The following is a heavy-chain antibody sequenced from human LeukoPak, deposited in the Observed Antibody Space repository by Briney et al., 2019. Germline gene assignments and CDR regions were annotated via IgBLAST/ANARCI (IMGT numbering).Heavy chain of an antibody. D-gene: IGHD3-9*01. Sequence: SETLSLTCAVYGVSFSGYYWSWIRHPPGKGLEWIVEINHSGSTNYNPSLKSRVTISVATSKNQFSLKLSSVTAADTAVYYCARGLEGGYDILTGYHYFDYWGQGTLVTVSS. CDR1: GVSFSGYY. J-gene: IGHJ4*02. CDR3: ARGLEGGYDILTGYHYFDY. CDR2: INHSGST. V-gene: IGHV4-34*01.